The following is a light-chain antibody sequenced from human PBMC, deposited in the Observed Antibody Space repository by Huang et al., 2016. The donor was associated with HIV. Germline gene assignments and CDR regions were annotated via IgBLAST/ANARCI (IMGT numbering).Light chain of an antibody. V-gene: IGKV3-11*01. CDR2: DAS. CDR1: QSVSSY. J-gene: IGKJ2*01. Sequence: EIVLTQSPATLSLSPGESATLSCRASQSVSSYLAWYQQKPGQAPRLLIYDASNRATGIPARVSGSGSGTDFTLTISSLEPEDFAVYYCQQRSNWPRTFGQGTKLEIK. CDR3: QQRSNWPRT.